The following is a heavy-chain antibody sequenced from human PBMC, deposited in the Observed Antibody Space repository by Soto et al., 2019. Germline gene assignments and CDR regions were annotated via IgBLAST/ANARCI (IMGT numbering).Heavy chain of an antibody. J-gene: IGHJ6*02. D-gene: IGHD1-26*01. CDR2: IIPIFGTA. CDR3: ASHSGSSPEGRYYYGMDV. CDR1: GGTFSSYA. V-gene: IGHV1-69*12. Sequence: QVQLVQSGAEVKKPGSSVKVSCKASGGTFSSYAISWVRQAPGQGLEWMGGIIPIFGTADYAQKFQGRVTITADESTSTAYMELSRLRSEDTAVYYCASHSGSSPEGRYYYGMDVWGQGTTVTVSS.